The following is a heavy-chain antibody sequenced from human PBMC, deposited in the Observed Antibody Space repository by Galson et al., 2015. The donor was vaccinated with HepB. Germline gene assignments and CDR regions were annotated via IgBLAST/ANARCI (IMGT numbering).Heavy chain of an antibody. CDR2: ISSSSSTI. D-gene: IGHD5-18*01. Sequence: SLRLSCAASGFTLSSYSMNWVRQAPGKGLEWVSYISSSSSTIYYADSVKGRFTISRDNAKNSLYLQMNSLRAEDTAVYYCARVWEWIQLWTLDYWGQGTLVTVSS. J-gene: IGHJ4*02. CDR1: GFTLSSYS. V-gene: IGHV3-48*01. CDR3: ARVWEWIQLWTLDY.